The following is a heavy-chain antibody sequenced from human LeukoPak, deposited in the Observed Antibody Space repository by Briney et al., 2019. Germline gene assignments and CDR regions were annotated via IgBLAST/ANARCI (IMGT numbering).Heavy chain of an antibody. CDR1: VFTVSRYC. D-gene: IGHD2-2*01. CDR3: AREKEVYCSRTSCYLDYYYYYMDV. J-gene: IGHJ6*03. V-gene: IGHV3-7*01. CDR2: IKQDGCEK. Sequence: GVSLRLSYAACVFTVSRYCMMWVRQPPGKGREEVANIKQDGCEKYYVDSVKERFHNSTDNAKNSLYLQMNSLRPEDTAVYYCAREKEVYCSRTSCYLDYYYYYMDVWGKGTTVTISS.